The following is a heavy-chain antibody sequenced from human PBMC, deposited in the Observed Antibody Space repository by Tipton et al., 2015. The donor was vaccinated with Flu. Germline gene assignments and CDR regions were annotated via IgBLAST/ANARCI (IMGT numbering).Heavy chain of an antibody. V-gene: IGHV5-51*01. CDR3: ATTRAYSNYSD. CDR1: GYTFTSYW. CDR2: IYPGDSES. J-gene: IGHJ4*02. Sequence: QLVQSGAVVKKPGESLKISCKASGYTFTSYWIAWVRQMPGKGLEWMGVIYPGDSESRYSPSFQGQVSMSAGKSINTAYLQWSSLRASDTAVYYCATTRAYSNYSDWGQGTLVAVSS. D-gene: IGHD4-11*01.